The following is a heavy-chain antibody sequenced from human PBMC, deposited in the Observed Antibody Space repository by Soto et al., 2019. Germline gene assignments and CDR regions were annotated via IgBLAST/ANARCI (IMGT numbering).Heavy chain of an antibody. Sequence: QVQLQESGPGLVKPSETLSLTCTVSGGSISSYYWRWIRQPPGKGLEWIGYIYYRGSTNYNPSLKSRVTITVDTSKNQFSLKLSSVTAADTAVYYCARRYGDAFDIWGQGTMVTVSS. CDR3: ARRYGDAFDI. J-gene: IGHJ3*02. V-gene: IGHV4-59*08. D-gene: IGHD4-17*01. CDR1: GGSISSYY. CDR2: IYYRGST.